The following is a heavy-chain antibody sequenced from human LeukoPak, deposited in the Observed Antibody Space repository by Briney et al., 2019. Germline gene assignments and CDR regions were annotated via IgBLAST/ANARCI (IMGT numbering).Heavy chain of an antibody. Sequence: PGGSLRLSCAASGFSFSGYWMSWVRQAPGMGLEWVANIGQDGNEKFYVDSVKGRFTISRDNAKNSLYLQMNSLRAEDTAVYYCARDGEDYWGQGTLVTVSS. CDR1: GFSFSGYW. V-gene: IGHV3-7*01. D-gene: IGHD3-10*01. CDR2: IGQDGNEK. J-gene: IGHJ4*02. CDR3: ARDGEDY.